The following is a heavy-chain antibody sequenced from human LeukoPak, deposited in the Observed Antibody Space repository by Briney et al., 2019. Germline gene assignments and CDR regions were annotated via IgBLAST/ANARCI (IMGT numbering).Heavy chain of an antibody. J-gene: IGHJ4*02. CDR3: ARGLSRDYGDPARTIYY. CDR1: GGSISSYY. D-gene: IGHD4-17*01. Sequence: SETLSLTCTVSGGSISSYYWSWIRQPPGKGLEWIGYIYYSGSTNYNPSLKSRVTISVDTSKNQFSLKLSSVTAADTAVYYCARGLSRDYGDPARTIYYWGQGTLVTVSS. CDR2: IYYSGST. V-gene: IGHV4-59*01.